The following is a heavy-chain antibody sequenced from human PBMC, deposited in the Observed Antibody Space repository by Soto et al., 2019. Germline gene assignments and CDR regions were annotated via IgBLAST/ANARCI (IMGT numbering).Heavy chain of an antibody. Sequence: QVQLQESGPGLMKPSGTLSLTCAVSGGSITSNWWSWVRQPPGKGLEWIAEIFHTGSANYNPSLMGRLTISRVQSRSHMGMTLNSVTAADTAVYYCARNIAVSGTRGFDHWGQGTLVTVSS. V-gene: IGHV4-4*02. CDR2: IFHTGSA. D-gene: IGHD2-21*01. J-gene: IGHJ4*02. CDR3: ARNIAVSGTRGFDH. CDR1: GGSITSNW.